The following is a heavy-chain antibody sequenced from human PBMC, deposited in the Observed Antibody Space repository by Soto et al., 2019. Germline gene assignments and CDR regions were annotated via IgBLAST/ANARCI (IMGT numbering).Heavy chain of an antibody. CDR3: ARGPPSGSFSLTPRF. D-gene: IGHD1-26*01. J-gene: IGHJ4*02. CDR2: ISGQIAKT. V-gene: IGHV1-18*04. CDR1: GYSFHNYG. Sequence: QVQLVQSGPEVRKPGASVKVSCTASGYSFHNYGIIWVRQAPGQGLEWMGWISGQIAKTNFAQKFQGRGSMTTDTSTNTAYMELSRLRSDDTAIYFCARGPPSGSFSLTPRFWGQGSVGTVSS.